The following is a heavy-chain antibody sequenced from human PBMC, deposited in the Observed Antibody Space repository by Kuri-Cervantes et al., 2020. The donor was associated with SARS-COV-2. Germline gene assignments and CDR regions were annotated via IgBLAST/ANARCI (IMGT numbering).Heavy chain of an antibody. J-gene: IGHJ6*03. CDR1: GYTFTSYG. CDR3: ASGGPLPYNYYYYDMDV. CDR2: ISAYNGNT. D-gene: IGHD1-14*01. Sequence: ASVKVSCKASGYTFTSYGISWVRQAPGQGLEWMGWISAYNGNTNYAQKLQGRVTMTTDESTSTAYMELSSLRSEDTAVYYCASGGPLPYNYYYYDMDVWGKGTTVTVSS. V-gene: IGHV1-18*01.